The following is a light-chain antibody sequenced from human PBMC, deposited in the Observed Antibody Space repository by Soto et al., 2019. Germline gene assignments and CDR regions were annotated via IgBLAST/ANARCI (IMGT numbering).Light chain of an antibody. CDR1: QSVSSSF. J-gene: IGKJ3*01. V-gene: IGKV3-20*01. Sequence: EIVLTQSPGTLSLSPGERATLSCRASQSVSSSFFAWYQQKPGQAPRLLIYGASSGATGIPDKFSGSGSGTDFTLTISRLETEDFAVYYCQQYGSSPGTFGPGTKVDIK. CDR3: QQYGSSPGT. CDR2: GAS.